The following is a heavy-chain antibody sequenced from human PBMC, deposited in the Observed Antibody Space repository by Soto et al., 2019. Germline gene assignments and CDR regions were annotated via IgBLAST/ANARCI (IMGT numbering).Heavy chain of an antibody. CDR1: GGTFSSYA. CDR3: ARARRPSTVTRYYYYGMVV. J-gene: IGHJ6*02. Sequence: QVQLVQSGAEVKKPGSSVKVSCKASGGTFSSYAISWVRQAPGQGLEWMGGIIPIFGTANYAQKFQGRVTITADESASTAYMELSSLRSEDTAVYYCARARRPSTVTRYYYYGMVVWGQGTTVTVAS. CDR2: IIPIFGTA. V-gene: IGHV1-69*01. D-gene: IGHD4-17*01.